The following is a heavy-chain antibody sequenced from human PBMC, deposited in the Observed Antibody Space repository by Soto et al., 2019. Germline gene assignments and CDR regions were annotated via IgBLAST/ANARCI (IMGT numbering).Heavy chain of an antibody. CDR2: ISYDGSNK. CDR1: GFTFSGYG. J-gene: IGHJ5*02. V-gene: IGHV3-30*18. CDR3: AKEKGGYSGYDWGSWFDP. D-gene: IGHD5-12*01. Sequence: QVQLVESGGGVVQPGRSLRLSCAASGFTFSGYGMHWVRQAPGKGLEWVAVISYDGSNKYYADSVKGRFTISRDNSKNTLYLQMNSLRAEDTAVYYCAKEKGGYSGYDWGSWFDPWGQGTLVTVSS.